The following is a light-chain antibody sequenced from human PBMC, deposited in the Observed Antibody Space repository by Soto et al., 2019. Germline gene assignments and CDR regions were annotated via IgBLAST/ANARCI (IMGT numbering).Light chain of an antibody. CDR3: QQYNSYVYT. J-gene: IGKJ2*01. Sequence: DIQMTQSPSTLSASVGDRVTITCRASQSISSWLAWYQQKPGKAPKLLIYKASSLESGVPSRFSGSGSGTEFTLTISSLQPDDCATYYCQQYNSYVYTFGQGTKLEIK. CDR2: KAS. V-gene: IGKV1-5*03. CDR1: QSISSW.